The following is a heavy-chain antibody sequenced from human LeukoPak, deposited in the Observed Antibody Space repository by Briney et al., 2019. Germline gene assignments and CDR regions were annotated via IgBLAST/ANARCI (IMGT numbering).Heavy chain of an antibody. V-gene: IGHV1-46*01. J-gene: IGHJ5*02. CDR3: VRDNSVRDEAWWFNP. CDR2: ISPSGGST. Sequence: ASLKVSCKASVYTLTSYGISWVRQTPGQGREWMGVISPSGGSTTYAQKFQGRVTLTRDMSTSTDYLELSSLRSEDTPVYFCVRDNSVRDEAWWFNPWGQGTLVTVSS. D-gene: IGHD5-24*01. CDR1: VYTLTSYG.